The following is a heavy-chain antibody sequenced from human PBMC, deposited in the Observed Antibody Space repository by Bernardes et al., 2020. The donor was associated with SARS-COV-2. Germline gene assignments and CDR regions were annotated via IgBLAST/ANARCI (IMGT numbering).Heavy chain of an antibody. Sequence: SETLSLTCTVSGDSISSRTYYWGWIRQSPGKGLEWIGSIYYGGGTYYNPSLKGRVTISVDTSKNQFSLRLSSPTAADAGVYYCARHPRRLQVSGSWFDPWGQRTLVTVSS. V-gene: IGHV4-39*01. J-gene: IGHJ5*02. CDR3: ARHPRRLQVSGSWFDP. CDR2: IYYGGGT. D-gene: IGHD1-26*01. CDR1: GDSISSRTYY.